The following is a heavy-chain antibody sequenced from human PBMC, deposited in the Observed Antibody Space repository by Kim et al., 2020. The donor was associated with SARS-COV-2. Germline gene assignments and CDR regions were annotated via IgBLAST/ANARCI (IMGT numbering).Heavy chain of an antibody. CDR3: AREAAGYSYGYEALYYYYGMDV. J-gene: IGHJ6*02. Sequence: GGSLRLSCAASGFTFSSYWMHWVRQAPGKGLVWVSRINSDGSSTSYADSVKGRFTISRDNAKNTLYLQMNSLRAEDTAVYYCAREAAGYSYGYEALYYYYGMDVWGQGTTVTVSS. CDR2: INSDGSST. V-gene: IGHV3-74*01. CDR1: GFTFSSYW. D-gene: IGHD5-18*01.